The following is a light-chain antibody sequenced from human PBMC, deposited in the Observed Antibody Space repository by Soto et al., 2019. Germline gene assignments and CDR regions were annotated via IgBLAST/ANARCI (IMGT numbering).Light chain of an antibody. CDR1: QSVGSS. CDR2: GAS. CDR3: QQGSTWPWT. J-gene: IGKJ1*01. Sequence: PWERATLFCRASQSVGSSLAWYQQKLGQAPRLLIYGASDRATDIPGRFSGSGSGTDFTLIISSLEPEDFAFYYCQQGSTWPWTFGQGTKVDIK. V-gene: IGKV3-11*01.